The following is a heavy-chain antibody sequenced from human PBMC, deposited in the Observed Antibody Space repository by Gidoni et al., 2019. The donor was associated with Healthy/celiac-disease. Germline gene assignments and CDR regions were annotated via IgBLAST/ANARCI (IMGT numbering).Heavy chain of an antibody. CDR2: ISAYNGNT. V-gene: IGHV1-18*01. J-gene: IGHJ5*02. CDR3: ARDLDRSSWYGLLYWFDP. Sequence: QVQLVQSGAEVKKPGASVKVSCKASGYTFTSYGISWVRQAPGQGLEWMGWISAYNGNTNYAQKLQGRVTMTTDTSTSTAYMELRSLRSDDTAVYYCARDLDRSSWYGLLYWFDPWGQGTLVTVSS. D-gene: IGHD6-13*01. CDR1: GYTFTSYG.